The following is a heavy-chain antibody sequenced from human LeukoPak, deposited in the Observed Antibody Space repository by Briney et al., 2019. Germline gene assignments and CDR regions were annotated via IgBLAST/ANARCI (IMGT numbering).Heavy chain of an antibody. CDR1: GFTFSTYS. D-gene: IGHD3-10*01. Sequence: GGSLRLSCVASGFTFSTYSMNWVRQAPGKGLEWVSYISSGSSPIYYADSLRGRFTISRDNAKNSLFLQMNSLRAEDTAVYYCAKNAVLLWFGDPHLYFDYWGQGTLVTVSS. V-gene: IGHV3-48*01. CDR3: AKNAVLLWFGDPHLYFDY. CDR2: ISSGSSPI. J-gene: IGHJ4*02.